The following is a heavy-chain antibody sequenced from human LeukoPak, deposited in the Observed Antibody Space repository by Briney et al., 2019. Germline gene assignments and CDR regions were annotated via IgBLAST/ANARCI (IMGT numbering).Heavy chain of an antibody. CDR3: AKFRWYYDSSGYLDY. D-gene: IGHD3-22*01. V-gene: IGHV3-33*06. CDR1: GFTFSSYG. Sequence: GRSLRLSYAASGFTFSSYGMHWVRQAPGKGLEWVAVIWYDGSNKFYADSVKGRFIISRDNSKNTLYLQMNSLRAEDTAVYYCAKFRWYYDSSGYLDYWGQGTLVTVSS. CDR2: IWYDGSNK. J-gene: IGHJ4*02.